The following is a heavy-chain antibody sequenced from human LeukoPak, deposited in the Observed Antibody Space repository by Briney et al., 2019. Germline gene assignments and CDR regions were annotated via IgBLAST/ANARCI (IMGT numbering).Heavy chain of an antibody. CDR3: AKRDTAMARAFGGFDP. CDR1: GGSFSGYY. Sequence: SETLSLTCAVYGGSFSGYYWSWIRQPPGKGLEWIGEINHSGSTNYNPSLKSRVTISVDTSKNQFSLKLSSVTAADTAVHYCAKRDTAMARAFGGFDPWGQGTLVTVSS. V-gene: IGHV4-34*01. J-gene: IGHJ5*02. CDR2: INHSGST. D-gene: IGHD5-18*01.